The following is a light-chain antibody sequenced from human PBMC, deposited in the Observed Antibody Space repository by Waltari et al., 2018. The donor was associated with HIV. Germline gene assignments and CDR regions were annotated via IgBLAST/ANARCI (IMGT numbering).Light chain of an antibody. V-gene: IGLV2-14*01. CDR2: EVS. J-gene: IGLJ3*02. CDR1: SSDIGNYY. Sequence: QSALTQPASVSGSPGQSISISCTGTSSDIGNYYVSWYQHHPGKAPTVIIYEVSHRPSGVSNRFSGSKSGNTASLTISGLLPEDEAYYFCSSYISSATPEFGGGTRLTVL. CDR3: SSYISSATPE.